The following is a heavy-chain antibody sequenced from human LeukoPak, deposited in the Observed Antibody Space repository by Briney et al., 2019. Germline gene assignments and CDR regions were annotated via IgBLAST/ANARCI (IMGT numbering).Heavy chain of an antibody. CDR2: ISYDGSNK. J-gene: IGHJ4*02. CDR1: GFTFSSYE. V-gene: IGHV3-30*04. Sequence: GGSLRLSCAASGFTFSSYEMNWVRQAPGKGLEWVAVISYDGSNKYYADSVKGRFTISRDNSKNTLYLQMNSLRAEDTAVYYCARPMWGGSGSYLPLDYWGQGTLVTVSS. CDR3: ARPMWGGSGSYLPLDY. D-gene: IGHD3-10*01.